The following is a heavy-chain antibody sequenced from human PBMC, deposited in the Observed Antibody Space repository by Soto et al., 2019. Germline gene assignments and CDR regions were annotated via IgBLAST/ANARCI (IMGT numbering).Heavy chain of an antibody. J-gene: IGHJ3*02. V-gene: IGHV3-21*01. CDR3: ARDLMITFGGVIVSHDAFDI. CDR2: ISSSGSDI. CDR1: GFTFSSYS. Sequence: GGSLRLSCAASGFTFSSYSMNWVRQAPGKGLEWVSSISSSGSDIDYADSLKGRFTISRDNAKNSLYLQMNSLRAEDTAVYSCARDLMITFGGVIVSHDAFDIWGQGTMVT. D-gene: IGHD3-16*02.